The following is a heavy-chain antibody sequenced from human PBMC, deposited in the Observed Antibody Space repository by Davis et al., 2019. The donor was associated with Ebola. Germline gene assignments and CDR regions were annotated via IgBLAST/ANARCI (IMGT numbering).Heavy chain of an antibody. CDR1: GFTFSYYA. J-gene: IGHJ3*02. CDR3: ARAKPYNWNDGGAFDI. D-gene: IGHD1-1*01. V-gene: IGHV3-30-3*01. Sequence: GESLKISCAASGFTFSYYAMHWVRQAPGKGLEWVAVISYDGSNKYYADSVKGRFTISRDNSKNTLYLQMNSLRADDTAVYYCARAKPYNWNDGGAFDIWGQGTMVTVSS. CDR2: ISYDGSNK.